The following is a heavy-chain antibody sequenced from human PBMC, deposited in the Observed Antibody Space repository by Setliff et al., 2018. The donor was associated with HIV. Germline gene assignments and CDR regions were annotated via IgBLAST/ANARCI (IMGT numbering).Heavy chain of an antibody. V-gene: IGHV3-30*02. CDR2: IRFDGSNK. CDR3: ATFSLSGIY. CDR1: GLGFSTSG. Sequence: GGSLRLSCATSGLGFSTSGMHWVRQAPGKGLEWVSFIRFDGSNKFYVDSVKGRFTISRDDFRNTLYLQMNSLRPEDTAMYYCATFSLSGIYWGRGTLVTVSS. D-gene: IGHD3-3*01. J-gene: IGHJ4*02.